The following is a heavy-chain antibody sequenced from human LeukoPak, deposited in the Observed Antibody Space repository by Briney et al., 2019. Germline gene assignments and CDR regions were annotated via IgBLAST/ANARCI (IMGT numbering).Heavy chain of an antibody. D-gene: IGHD2-2*01. V-gene: IGHV4-4*09. CDR1: GGSISSYY. J-gene: IGHJ2*01. Sequence: PSETLSLTCTVSGGSISSYYWSWIRQPPGKGLEWIGYIYTSGSTNYNPSLKSRVTISVDTSKNQFSLKLSSVTAADTAVYYCASRYCSRTSCGDYWYFDLWGRGTLVTVSS. CDR3: ASRYCSRTSCGDYWYFDL. CDR2: IYTSGST.